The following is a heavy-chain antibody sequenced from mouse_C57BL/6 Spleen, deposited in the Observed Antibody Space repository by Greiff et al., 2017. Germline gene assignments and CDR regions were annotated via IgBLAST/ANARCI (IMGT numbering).Heavy chain of an antibody. Sequence: VQLQQPGAELVMPGASVKLSCKASGYTFTSYWMPWVKQRPGQGLEWIGEIDPSDSYTNYNQKFKGKSTLTVDKSSSTAYMQLSSLTSEDSAVYYCAGVVESSWFAYWGQGTLVTVSA. CDR3: AGVVESSWFAY. CDR2: IDPSDSYT. CDR1: GYTFTSYW. D-gene: IGHD1-1*01. J-gene: IGHJ3*01. V-gene: IGHV1-69*01.